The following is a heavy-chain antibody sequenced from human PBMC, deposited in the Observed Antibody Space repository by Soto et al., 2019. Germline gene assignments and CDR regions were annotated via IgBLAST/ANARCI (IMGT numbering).Heavy chain of an antibody. CDR1: GGSISSSRYR. CDR2: IYYSGST. D-gene: IGHD3-3*01. Sequence: QLQLQESGPGLVKPSETLSLIYTVSGGSISSSRYRWGWVRQPPGKGLEWIGTIYYSGSTHYNPSLKSRVTISVDTSKSQFSLRLNSVTAADTAVYYCATVDGLGVVTPFMDYWGQGTLVTVSS. J-gene: IGHJ4*02. V-gene: IGHV4-39*01. CDR3: ATVDGLGVVTPFMDY.